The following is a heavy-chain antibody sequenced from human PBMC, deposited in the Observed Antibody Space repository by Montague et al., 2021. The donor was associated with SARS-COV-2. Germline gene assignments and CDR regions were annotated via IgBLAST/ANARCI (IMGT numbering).Heavy chain of an antibody. CDR3: AITYYYGSGSYYWYFDL. CDR1: GGSISSSSYY. Sequence: SETLSLTCTVSGGSISSSSYYWGWIRQPPGKGLEWIGRIYYSGSTYYNPSLKSRVTISVDTSKNQFSLKLSSVTAADTAVYYCAITYYYGSGSYYWYFDLWGRGTLVTVSS. CDR2: IYYSGST. V-gene: IGHV4-39*01. J-gene: IGHJ2*01. D-gene: IGHD3-10*01.